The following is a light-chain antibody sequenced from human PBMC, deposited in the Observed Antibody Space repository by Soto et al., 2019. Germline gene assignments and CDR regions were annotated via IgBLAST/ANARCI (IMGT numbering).Light chain of an antibody. J-gene: IGLJ2*01. Sequence: SYELTQPPSVSVSPGQTASITCSGDKLGHKYVCWYQQRPGQSPLLVIYQDTKRPSGIPERFSGSNSGNTATLTVSGTQVVDEADYYRLAWDTNTAIFGGGTKLTVL. CDR3: LAWDTNTAI. CDR1: KLGHKY. V-gene: IGLV3-1*01. CDR2: QDT.